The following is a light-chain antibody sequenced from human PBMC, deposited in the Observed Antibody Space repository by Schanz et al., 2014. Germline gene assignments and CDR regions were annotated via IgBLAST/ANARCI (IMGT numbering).Light chain of an antibody. CDR2: DAS. V-gene: IGKV3-20*01. Sequence: EIVLTQSPGTVSLSPGERASLSCRASQSVGSSYLAWHQHRPGQAPRLLIYDASNRATGIPARFSGSGSGTDFTLTISSLQSEDFAVYYCQQYNNWPPLTFGGGTKVEIK. CDR3: QQYNNWPPLT. CDR1: QSVGSSY. J-gene: IGKJ4*01.